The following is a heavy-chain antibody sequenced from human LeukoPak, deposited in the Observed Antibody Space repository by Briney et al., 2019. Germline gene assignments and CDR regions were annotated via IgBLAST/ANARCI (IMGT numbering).Heavy chain of an antibody. Sequence: SSETLSLTCTVSGGSISSYYWSWIRQPAGKGLEWIGRIYTSGSTNYNPSLKSRVTMSVDTSKNQFSLKLSSVTAADTAVYYCARETGYLEWLPIVGYYYYMDVWGKGTTVTVSS. V-gene: IGHV4-4*07. D-gene: IGHD3-3*01. CDR2: IYTSGST. J-gene: IGHJ6*03. CDR3: ARETGYLEWLPIVGYYYYMDV. CDR1: GGSISSYY.